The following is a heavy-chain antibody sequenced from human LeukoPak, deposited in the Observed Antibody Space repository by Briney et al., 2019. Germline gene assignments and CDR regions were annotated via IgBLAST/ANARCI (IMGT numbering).Heavy chain of an antibody. CDR2: IIPILGIA. CDR1: GCTLSRYA. D-gene: IGHD3-10*01. Sequence: SVKVSCKASGCTLSRYAISWVRQAPGQGLEWMGRIIPILGIANYAQKFQGRVTITADKSTSTAYMELRSLRSEDTAVYYCARVKGITMVRGAPYGMDVWGQETTVTVSS. CDR3: ARVKGITMVRGAPYGMDV. J-gene: IGHJ6*02. V-gene: IGHV1-69*04.